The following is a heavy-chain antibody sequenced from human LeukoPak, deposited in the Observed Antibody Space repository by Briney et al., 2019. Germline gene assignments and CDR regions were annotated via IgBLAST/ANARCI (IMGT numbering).Heavy chain of an antibody. CDR3: ARGRDIVVVPDY. Sequence: SETLSLTCAVSGYSISSGYYWGWIRQPPGKGLEWIGSIYHSGSTYYNPSLKSRVTISVDTSKNQSSLKLSSVTAADTAVYYSARGRDIVVVPDYWGQGTLVTVSS. CDR1: GYSISSGYY. CDR2: IYHSGST. V-gene: IGHV4-38-2*01. J-gene: IGHJ4*02. D-gene: IGHD2-2*01.